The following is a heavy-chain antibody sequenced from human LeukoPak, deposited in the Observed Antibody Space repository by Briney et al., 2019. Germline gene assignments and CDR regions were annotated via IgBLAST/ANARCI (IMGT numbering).Heavy chain of an antibody. CDR1: GFTLGEYV. CDR3: TKGVRGRFYYDSRGHHDF. J-gene: IGHJ4*02. CDR2: ISRDSGSI. D-gene: IGHD3-22*01. V-gene: IGHV3-9*01. Sequence: GGSLRLSCAASGFTLGEYVMHWVRHAPGKGLEWVSGISRDSGSIGYGDTVKGRFTISRDNAKNSLYLQMDSLRPEDTAFYYCTKGVRGRFYYDSRGHHDFWGQGTLVTVSS.